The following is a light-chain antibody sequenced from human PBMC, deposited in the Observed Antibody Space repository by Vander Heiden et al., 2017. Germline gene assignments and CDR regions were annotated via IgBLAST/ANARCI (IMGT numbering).Light chain of an antibody. V-gene: IGKV1-39*01. J-gene: IGKJ4*01. Sequence: DIQMTQSPSSLSASLGAGVTITCRTSQSISTHLNWYQQKTGKAPKLLIYGADNLQSGAPSRFSGSRSATDLTLTISSLQPEDFATYNCQQTYSRRPTFGGGTKVGIK. CDR2: GAD. CDR1: QSISTH. CDR3: QQTYSRRPT.